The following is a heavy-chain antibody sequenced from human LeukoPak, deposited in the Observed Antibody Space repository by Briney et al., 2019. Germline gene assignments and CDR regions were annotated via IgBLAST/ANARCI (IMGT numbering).Heavy chain of an antibody. V-gene: IGHV3-33*08. CDR2: IWYDGSNK. CDR3: ARGRYTSSPYFDY. J-gene: IGHJ4*02. D-gene: IGHD6-6*01. Sequence: QPGGSLRLSCAASGFTFSSYWMHWVRQAPGKGLEWVAVIWYDGSNKYYADSVKGRFTISRDNSKNTLYLQMNSLRVDDTAVYYCARGRYTSSPYFDYWGQGALVTVSS. CDR1: GFTFSSYW.